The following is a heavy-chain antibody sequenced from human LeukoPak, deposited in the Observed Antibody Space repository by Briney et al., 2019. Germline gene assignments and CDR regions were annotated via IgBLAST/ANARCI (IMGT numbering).Heavy chain of an antibody. CDR1: GYTFTGYY. D-gene: IGHD5-18*01. V-gene: IGHV1-2*02. J-gene: IGHJ5*02. CDR3: ARGIFGYSYGFNWFDP. CDR2: INPNSGGT. Sequence: ASVKVSCKASGYTFTGYYMHWVRHAPGQGLEWMGWINPNSGGTNYAQKFQGRVTMTRDTSISTAYMELSRLRSDDTAVYYCARGIFGYSYGFNWFDPWGQGTLVTVSS.